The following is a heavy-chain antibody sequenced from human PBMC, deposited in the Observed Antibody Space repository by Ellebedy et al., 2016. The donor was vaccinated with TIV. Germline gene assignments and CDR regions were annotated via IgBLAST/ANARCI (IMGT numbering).Heavy chain of an antibody. CDR3: AGVGSPNFYAFDI. V-gene: IGHV1-69*04. Sequence: AASVKVSCKASGGTFSSYAISWVRQAPGQGLEWMGRIIPILGIANYAQKFQGRVTITADKSTSTAYMELSSLRSEDTAVYYCAGVGSPNFYAFDIWGQGTMVTVSS. D-gene: IGHD1-1*01. J-gene: IGHJ3*02. CDR2: IIPILGIA. CDR1: GGTFSSYA.